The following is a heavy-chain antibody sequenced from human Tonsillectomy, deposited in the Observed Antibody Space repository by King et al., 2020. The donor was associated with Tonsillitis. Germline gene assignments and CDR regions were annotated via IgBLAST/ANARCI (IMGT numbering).Heavy chain of an antibody. D-gene: IGHD3-3*01. CDR1: GGSISSYY. V-gene: IGHV4-59*08. CDR2: IYYSGST. Sequence: VQLQESGPGLVKPSETLSLTCTVSGGSISSYYWSWIRQPPGKGLEWIGYIYYSGSTNYNPSLKSRVTISVDTSKNRFSLRLRSVPAADTAFYYCARHGVDFGSGYNYHYMDVWGKGTTVTVSS. CDR3: ARHGVDFGSGYNYHYMDV. J-gene: IGHJ6*03.